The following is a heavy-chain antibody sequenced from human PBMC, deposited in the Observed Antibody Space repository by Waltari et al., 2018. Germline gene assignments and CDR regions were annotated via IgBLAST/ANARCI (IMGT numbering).Heavy chain of an antibody. V-gene: IGHV1-18*01. CDR1: GYTFTSYG. J-gene: IGHJ4*02. Sequence: QVQLVQSGAEVKKPGASVKVSCKASGYTFTSYGISWVRQAPGQGLEWMGWISAYNGNTNYAQKLQGRVTMTTDTSTSTAYMELRSLRSDDTVVYYCARGDYDIWTGYSYVNIVATGLFDYWGQGTLVTVSS. CDR3: ARGDYDIWTGYSYVNIVATGLFDY. D-gene: IGHD3-9*01. CDR2: ISAYNGNT.